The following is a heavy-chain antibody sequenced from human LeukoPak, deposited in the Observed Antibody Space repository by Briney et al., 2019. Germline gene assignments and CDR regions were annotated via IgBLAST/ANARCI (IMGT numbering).Heavy chain of an antibody. CDR3: ARGPSFGSSSRFDS. D-gene: IGHD6-6*01. J-gene: IGHJ4*02. Sequence: SQTLSLTCTVSGVSMSSGGDYWTWIRQHPGKGLEWIGYISSRGNTYHNPSLKSRLTISLDTSKSQFSLQLNSATAADTAVYYCARGPSFGSSSRFDSWGQGTLVTVSS. V-gene: IGHV4-31*03. CDR2: ISSRGNT. CDR1: GVSMSSGGDY.